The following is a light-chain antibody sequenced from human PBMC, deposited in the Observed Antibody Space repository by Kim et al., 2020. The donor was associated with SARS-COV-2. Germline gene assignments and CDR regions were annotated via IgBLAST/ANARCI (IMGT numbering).Light chain of an antibody. CDR2: LNSDGSH. V-gene: IGLV4-69*01. Sequence: QLVLTQSPSASASLGASVNLTCTLSSGHRSYAIAWHHQQPEKGPRFLMKLNSDGSHSKGDGIPDRFSGSSSGAERYLTISSLQSEDEADYYCQTWGTGIWVFGGGTKLTVL. J-gene: IGLJ3*02. CDR1: SGHRSYA. CDR3: QTWGTGIWV.